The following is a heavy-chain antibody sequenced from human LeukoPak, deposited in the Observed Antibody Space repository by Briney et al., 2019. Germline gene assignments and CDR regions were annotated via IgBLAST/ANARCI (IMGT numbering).Heavy chain of an antibody. CDR1: GFTFDDYA. J-gene: IGHJ3*02. D-gene: IGHD2-2*01. CDR2: ISWNSGSI. CDR3: AKDRELGYCSSTSCFGAFDI. V-gene: IGHV3-9*01. Sequence: PGGSLRLSCAASGFTFDDYAMHWVRHAPGKALEGVSGISWNSGSIGYADSVKGRFTISRDNAKNSLYLQMNSLRAEDTALYYCAKDRELGYCSSTSCFGAFDIWGQGTMVTVSS.